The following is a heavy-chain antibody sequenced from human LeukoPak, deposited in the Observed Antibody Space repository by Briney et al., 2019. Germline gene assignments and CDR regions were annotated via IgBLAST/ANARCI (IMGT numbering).Heavy chain of an antibody. CDR3: ARERPSVATRAFDI. J-gene: IGHJ3*02. CDR1: GFTFSSYS. Sequence: GGSLRLSCAASGFTFSSYSMNWVRQAPGKGLEWDSYISSSSSTIYYADSVKGRFTISRDNAKNSLYLQMNSLRAEDTAVYYCARERPSVATRAFDIRGQGTTVTVSS. D-gene: IGHD5-12*01. CDR2: ISSSSSTI. V-gene: IGHV3-48*04.